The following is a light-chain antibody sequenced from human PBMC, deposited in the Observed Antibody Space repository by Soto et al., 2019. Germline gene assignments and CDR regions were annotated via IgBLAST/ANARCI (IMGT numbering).Light chain of an antibody. V-gene: IGLV2-8*01. CDR2: GVT. CDR3: YSYAGRNIWV. CDR1: SSDVGGYKF. J-gene: IGLJ3*02. Sequence: QSVLTQPASVSGSPGQSITISCTGTSSDVGGYKFVSWYQQHPGKAPKLMIFGVTERPSGVPDRFSGSKSGNTASLTVSGLQADDEAIYYCYSYAGRNIWVFGGGTKLTVL.